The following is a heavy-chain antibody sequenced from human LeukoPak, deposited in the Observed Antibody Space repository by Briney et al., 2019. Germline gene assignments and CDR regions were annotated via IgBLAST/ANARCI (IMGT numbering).Heavy chain of an antibody. CDR3: AKGSSHYDSSGFLYFDY. CDR1: GFTFDDYG. V-gene: IGHV3-20*04. D-gene: IGHD3-22*01. Sequence: GGSLRLSCAASGFTFDDYGMSWVRQAPGKGLEWVSSIKWNGGSTGYADSVKGRFTISRDNAKNSLYLQMNSLRAEDMALYYCAKGSSHYDSSGFLYFDYWGQGTLVTVSS. CDR2: IKWNGGST. J-gene: IGHJ4*02.